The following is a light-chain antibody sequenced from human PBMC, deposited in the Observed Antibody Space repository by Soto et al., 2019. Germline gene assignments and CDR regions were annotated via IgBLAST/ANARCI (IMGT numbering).Light chain of an antibody. J-gene: IGKJ5*01. CDR3: QQYGSSAPIT. Sequence: EIVMTQSPATLSVSPGERATLSCRASQPISNALAWYQHKPGQAPRLLIHGASTRATGIPARFSGSGSETDFTLTISRLEPEDFALYYCQQYGSSAPITFGQGTRLEI. CDR1: QPISNA. CDR2: GAS. V-gene: IGKV3-15*01.